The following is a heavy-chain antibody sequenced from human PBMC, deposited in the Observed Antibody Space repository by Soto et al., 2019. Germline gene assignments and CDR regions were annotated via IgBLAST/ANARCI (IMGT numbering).Heavy chain of an antibody. CDR1: GGTFSSYA. J-gene: IGHJ4*02. CDR2: IIPIFGTA. CDR3: ARAPVIYGDYVRYYFEY. Sequence: SVKVSCKASGGTFSSYAISWVRQAPGQGLEWMGGIIPIFGTANYAQKFQGRVTITADESTSTAYMELSSLRSEDTAVYYCARAPVIYGDYVRYYFEYWGQGTRGTVSS. V-gene: IGHV1-69*13. D-gene: IGHD4-17*01.